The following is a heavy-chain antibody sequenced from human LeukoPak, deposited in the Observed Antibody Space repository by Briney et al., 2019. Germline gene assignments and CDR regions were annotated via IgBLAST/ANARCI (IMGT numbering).Heavy chain of an antibody. CDR2: IYSGGST. CDR3: ARVKRYAYGMDV. D-gene: IGHD3-16*01. CDR1: GFTFNRCW. Sequence: RGSLRLSCVVSGFTFNRCWMNWVRQAPGKGLEWVSVIYSGGSTYYADSVKGRFTISRDNSKNTLYLQMNSLRAEDTAVYYCARVKRYAYGMDVWGQGTTVTVSS. V-gene: IGHV3-53*01. J-gene: IGHJ6*02.